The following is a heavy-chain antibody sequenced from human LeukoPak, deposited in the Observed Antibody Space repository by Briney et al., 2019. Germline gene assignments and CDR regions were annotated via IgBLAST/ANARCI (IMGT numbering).Heavy chain of an antibody. V-gene: IGHV3-53*01. Sequence: PGGSLRLSCAVSGFTVSAHYMSWVRQAPGKGLECVSFLYTGGDTYCADSVKGRFTISRDNSKNTLYLQMNSLRAEDTAVYYCARGPGSRGIFDYWGQGTLVTVSS. CDR2: LYTGGDT. D-gene: IGHD3-10*01. CDR1: GFTVSAHY. CDR3: ARGPGSRGIFDY. J-gene: IGHJ4*02.